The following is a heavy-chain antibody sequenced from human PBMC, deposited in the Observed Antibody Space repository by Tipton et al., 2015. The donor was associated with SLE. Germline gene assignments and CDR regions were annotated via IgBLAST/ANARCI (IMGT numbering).Heavy chain of an antibody. CDR1: GGSISSHY. J-gene: IGHJ4*02. Sequence: TLSLTCTVSGGSISSHYWSWFRQPPGKGLEWIGYIYYSGSTNYNPSLKSRVTISVDTSKNQFSLKLSSVTAADTAVYYCARRVTVTVPFDYWGQGTLVTVSS. CDR3: ARRVTVTVPFDY. V-gene: IGHV4-59*11. CDR2: IYYSGST. D-gene: IGHD4-17*01.